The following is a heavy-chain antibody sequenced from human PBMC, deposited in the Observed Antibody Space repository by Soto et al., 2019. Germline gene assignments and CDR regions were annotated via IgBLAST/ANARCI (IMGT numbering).Heavy chain of an antibody. CDR2: IGTAGDT. CDR1: GFNFSSYD. Sequence: GGSLRLSCAASGFNFSSYDMHWVRQATGKGLEWVSAIGTAGDTYYPGSVKGRFTISRENAKNSLYLQMNSLRAGDTAVYYCARSFRKQWPVLGNWYFDLWGRGTLVTVSS. D-gene: IGHD6-19*01. J-gene: IGHJ2*01. V-gene: IGHV3-13*01. CDR3: ARSFRKQWPVLGNWYFDL.